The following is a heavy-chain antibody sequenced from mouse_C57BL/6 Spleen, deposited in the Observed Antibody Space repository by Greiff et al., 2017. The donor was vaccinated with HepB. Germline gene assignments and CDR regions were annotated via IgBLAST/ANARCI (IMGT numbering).Heavy chain of an antibody. J-gene: IGHJ3*01. CDR3: AVVYYYGSSGWFAY. CDR1: GYTFTDYN. V-gene: IGHV1-18*01. Sequence: VQLQQSGPELVKPGASVKIPCKASGYTFTDYNMDWVKQSHGKSLEWIGDINPNNGGTIYNQKFKGKATLTVDKSSSTAYMELRSLTSEDTAVYYCAVVYYYGSSGWFAYWGQGTLVTVSA. CDR2: INPNNGGT. D-gene: IGHD1-1*01.